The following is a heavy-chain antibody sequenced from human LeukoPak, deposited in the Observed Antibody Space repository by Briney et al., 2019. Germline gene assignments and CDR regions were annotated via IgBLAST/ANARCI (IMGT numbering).Heavy chain of an antibody. Sequence: PSETLSLTCTVSGDSINGGGYYWSWLRQDPGKGLEWIGYIYYSGSTYYNPSLKSRVTISVDTSKNQFSPKVNSVTVAGTAVYYCARDNYFGPGSFVYWGQGTLVTVSS. D-gene: IGHD3-10*01. CDR2: IYYSGST. J-gene: IGHJ4*02. CDR1: GDSINGGGYY. CDR3: ARDNYFGPGSFVY. V-gene: IGHV4-31*03.